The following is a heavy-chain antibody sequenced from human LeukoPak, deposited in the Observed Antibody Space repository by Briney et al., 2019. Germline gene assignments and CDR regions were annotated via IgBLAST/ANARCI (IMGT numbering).Heavy chain of an antibody. CDR2: ISGDGGST. Sequence: GGSLRLSCAASGFTFSSRNMNWVRQAPGKGLEWVSLISGDGGSTYYADSVRGRFTISRDNSKNSLYLQMDSLRTEDTAFYYCAKEIDTLGTNAFDIWGQGTMVTVSS. V-gene: IGHV3-43*02. CDR3: AKEIDTLGTNAFDI. J-gene: IGHJ3*02. CDR1: GFTFSSRN. D-gene: IGHD2-15*01.